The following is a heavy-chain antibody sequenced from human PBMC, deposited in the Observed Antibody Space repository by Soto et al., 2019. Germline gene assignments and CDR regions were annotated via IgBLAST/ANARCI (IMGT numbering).Heavy chain of an antibody. CDR3: ARGRGYCSRTSCYTGGIFDY. CDR2: TYYGVTT. V-gene: IGHV4-30-4*01. CDR1: GGSISSGDYY. Sequence: TLSLTCTVSGGSISSGDYYWSWIRQPPGKGLEWIGYTYYGVTTYYNPSLKSRFAISVDTSKNQFSLEVNSVTAADTAVYYCARGRGYCSRTSCYTGGIFDYWGQGTLVTVSS. D-gene: IGHD2-2*02. J-gene: IGHJ4*02.